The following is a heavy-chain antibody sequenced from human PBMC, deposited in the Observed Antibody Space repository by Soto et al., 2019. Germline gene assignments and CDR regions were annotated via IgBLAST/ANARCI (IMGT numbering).Heavy chain of an antibody. V-gene: IGHV3-74*01. CDR3: ARGWFGPDV. Sequence: EVQLVESGGGLVQPGGSLRPSWPASDFTFRGGSVHGVRQAPGRGLVWVSGIDKVGTDSTYADPLKGRFPSSRDNAKNTVYLQMNSLRVEDTAVYYCARGWFGPDVWGKGTTVTVSS. CDR2: IDKVGTDS. CDR1: DFTFRGGS. J-gene: IGHJ6*03. D-gene: IGHD3-10*01.